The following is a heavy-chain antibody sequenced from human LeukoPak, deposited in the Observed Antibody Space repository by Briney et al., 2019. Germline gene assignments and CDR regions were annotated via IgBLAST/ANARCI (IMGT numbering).Heavy chain of an antibody. J-gene: IGHJ5*02. D-gene: IGHD2-15*01. CDR1: GFTFSDYY. CDR2: ISSSGSTI. Sequence: GGSLRLSCAALGFTFSDYYMSWIRQAPGKGLEWVSYISSSGSTIYYADSVKGRFTISRDNAKNSLYLQMNSLRAEDTAVYYCARELGYCSGGSCYPWNWFDPWGQGTLVTVSS. V-gene: IGHV3-11*01. CDR3: ARELGYCSGGSCYPWNWFDP.